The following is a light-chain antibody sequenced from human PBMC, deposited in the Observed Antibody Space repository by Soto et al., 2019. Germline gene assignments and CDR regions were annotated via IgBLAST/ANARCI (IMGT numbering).Light chain of an antibody. V-gene: IGKV3-15*01. CDR1: QSVSSN. J-gene: IGKJ1*01. CDR3: QQYDNWPPGT. CDR2: GAS. Sequence: IVMTQSPATLSVSPGGRATLSCRASQSVSSNLAWYQQKPGQAPRLLIYGASTRATGIPTRFSGSGSGTEFTLTISSLQSEDFAVYYCQQYDNWPPGTFGQGTKVEIK.